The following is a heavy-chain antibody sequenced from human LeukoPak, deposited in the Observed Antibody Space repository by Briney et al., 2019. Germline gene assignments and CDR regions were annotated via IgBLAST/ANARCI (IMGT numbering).Heavy chain of an antibody. D-gene: IGHD4-17*01. Sequence: GGSLRLSCAASGFSFSSESMSWVRQTPGKGLEWISSISAAGGATYHADSVKGRFTISRDNSKNTLYLQMNSLRAEDTAVYYCATPPTVTRNYWGQGTLVTVSS. CDR3: ATPPTVTRNY. V-gene: IGHV3-23*01. J-gene: IGHJ4*02. CDR1: GFSFSSES. CDR2: ISAAGGAT.